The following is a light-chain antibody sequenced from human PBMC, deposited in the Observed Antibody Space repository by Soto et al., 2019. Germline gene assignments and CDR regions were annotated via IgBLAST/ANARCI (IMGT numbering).Light chain of an antibody. V-gene: IGKV1-5*01. CDR2: DAS. J-gene: IGKJ1*01. CDR1: RSISSW. Sequence: DIQMTQSPSTLSASVGDRVTITCRASRSISSWLAWYQQKPGKAPKLLIYDASSLESGVPSRFSGSGSGTKFTLTISSLQPDDFATYYCQQYNSFGQGTKVDIK. CDR3: QQYNS.